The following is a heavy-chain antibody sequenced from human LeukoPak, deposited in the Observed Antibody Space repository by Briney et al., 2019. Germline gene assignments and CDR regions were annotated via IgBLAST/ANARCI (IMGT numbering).Heavy chain of an antibody. D-gene: IGHD3-10*01. CDR2: IRQDGSEK. J-gene: IGHJ4*02. CDR3: ARNPYGSGSHNFDF. Sequence: GGSLRLSCAASGFTFPNYWMSWVRQAPRKGLEWVANIRQDGSEKFYVDSVKGRFTISRDNAKNSLYLQMNSLRAEDTAVYYCARNPYGSGSHNFDFWGQGTLVTVSS. CDR1: GFTFPNYW. V-gene: IGHV3-7*01.